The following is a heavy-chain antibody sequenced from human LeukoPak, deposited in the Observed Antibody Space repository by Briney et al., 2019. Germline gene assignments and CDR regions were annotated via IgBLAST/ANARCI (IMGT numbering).Heavy chain of an antibody. CDR3: ARHSWYSDADAFDI. CDR2: MNPNSGNT. CDR1: GYTFTSYD. V-gene: IGHV1-8*01. J-gene: IGHJ3*02. Sequence: EASAKVSCKASGYTFTSYDINWVRQATGQGLEWMGWMNPNSGNTGYAQKFQGRVTMTRNTSISTAYMELSSLRSEDTAVYYCARHSWYSDADAFDIWGQGTMVTVSS. D-gene: IGHD6-13*01.